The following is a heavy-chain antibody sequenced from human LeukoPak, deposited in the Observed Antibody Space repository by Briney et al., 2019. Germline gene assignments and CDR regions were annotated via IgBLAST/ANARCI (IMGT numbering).Heavy chain of an antibody. J-gene: IGHJ6*03. CDR2: ISWNSGVI. CDR1: GFTFDDYA. V-gene: IGHV3-9*01. D-gene: IGHD3-16*02. Sequence: GRSLRLSCAASGFTFDDYAIHWVRQAPGKGLEWVSGISWNSGVIRYADSVKGRFTISRDNAKNSLYLQMNSLRAEDTALYYCAKDLNRFHLYYMDVWGRGTTVTVSS. CDR3: AKDLNRFHLYYMDV.